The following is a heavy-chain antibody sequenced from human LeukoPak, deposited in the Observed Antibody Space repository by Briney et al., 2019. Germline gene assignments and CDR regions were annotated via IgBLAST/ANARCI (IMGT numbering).Heavy chain of an antibody. Sequence: GGSLRLSCAASGFSFSSCGMHWVRQAPGKGLEWVAVIRSDGSIKYYADSVKGRFTISRDNSKNTLYLQMSSLRPKDTAVYCCAKDLPAAYFDYWGQGTLVTVSS. V-gene: IGHV3-30*02. CDR1: GFSFSSCG. J-gene: IGHJ4*02. CDR3: AKDLPAAYFDY. D-gene: IGHD2-2*01. CDR2: IRSDGSIK.